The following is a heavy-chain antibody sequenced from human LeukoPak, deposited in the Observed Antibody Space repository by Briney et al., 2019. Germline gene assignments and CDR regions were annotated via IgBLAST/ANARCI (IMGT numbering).Heavy chain of an antibody. J-gene: IGHJ6*03. CDR1: GFTFSSYE. CDR2: ISSSGSTI. CDR3: AKDPNFYCCMDV. Sequence: PGGSLRLSCAASGFTFSSYEMNWVRQAPGKGLEWVSYISSSGSTIYYADSVKGRFTISRDNAKNTLYLQMNSLRAEDTAVYYCAKDPNFYCCMDVWGKGTTVTISS. V-gene: IGHV3-48*03.